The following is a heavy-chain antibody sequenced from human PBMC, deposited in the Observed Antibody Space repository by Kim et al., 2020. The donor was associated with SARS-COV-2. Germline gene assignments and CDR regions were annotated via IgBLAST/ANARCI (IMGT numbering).Heavy chain of an antibody. J-gene: IGHJ6*02. V-gene: IGHV4-34*01. CDR1: GGSFSGYY. Sequence: SETLSLTCAVYGGSFSGYYWSWIRQPPGKGLEWIGEINHSGSTNYNPSLKSRVTISVDTSKNQFSLKLSSVTAADTAVYYCARASSWAKYRYSSPRGVDGMDVWGQGTTVTVSS. CDR3: ARASSWAKYRYSSPRGVDGMDV. CDR2: INHSGST. D-gene: IGHD3-16*02.